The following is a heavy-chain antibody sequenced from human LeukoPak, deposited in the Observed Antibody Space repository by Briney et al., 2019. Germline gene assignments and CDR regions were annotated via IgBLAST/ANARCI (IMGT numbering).Heavy chain of an antibody. CDR3: ARRRTVLLWFGEQITEVWFDP. CDR2: IYYSGST. J-gene: IGHJ5*02. CDR1: GGSISSYY. Sequence: SGTLSLTCTVSGGSISSYYWSWIRQPPGKGLEWIGYIYYSGSTNYNPSLKSRVTISVDTSKNQFSLKLSSVTAADTAVYYCARRRTVLLWFGEQITEVWFDPWGQGTLVTVSS. D-gene: IGHD3-10*01. V-gene: IGHV4-59*08.